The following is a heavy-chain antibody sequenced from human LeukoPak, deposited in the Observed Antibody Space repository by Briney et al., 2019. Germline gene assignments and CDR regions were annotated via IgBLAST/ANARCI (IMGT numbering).Heavy chain of an antibody. D-gene: IGHD2-15*01. Sequence: PSETLSLTCTVSGGSINNYYWSWIRQPAGKGLEWIGRIYTRGSTNYNPSLKSRVTMSVDTSKNQFSPKLSSVTAADTAVYYCARGRYCSADICSGGDAFDIWGQGTMVSASS. CDR3: ARGRYCSADICSGGDAFDI. V-gene: IGHV4-4*07. CDR1: GGSINNYY. CDR2: IYTRGST. J-gene: IGHJ3*02.